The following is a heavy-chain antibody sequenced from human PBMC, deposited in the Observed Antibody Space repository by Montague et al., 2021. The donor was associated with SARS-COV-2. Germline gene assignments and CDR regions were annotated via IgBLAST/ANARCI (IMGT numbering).Heavy chain of an antibody. CDR2: ISYDGSNK. V-gene: IGHV3-30-3*01. Sequence: SLRLSCAASGFTFSSYAMHWVRQAPGKGLEWVAVISYDGSNKYYADSVKGRFTISRDNSKDTLYLQMNSLRAEDTAVYYRAGTQAIGYCSGGSCYDYYGMDVWGQGTTVTVSS. CDR1: GFTFSSYA. CDR3: AGTQAIGYCSGGSCYDYYGMDV. D-gene: IGHD2-15*01. J-gene: IGHJ6*02.